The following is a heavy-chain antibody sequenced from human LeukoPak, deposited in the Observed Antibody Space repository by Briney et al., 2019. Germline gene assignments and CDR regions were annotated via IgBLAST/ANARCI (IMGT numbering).Heavy chain of an antibody. J-gene: IGHJ1*01. V-gene: IGHV4-34*01. Sequence: SETLSLTCAVYGGSFSGHYWSWIRQPPGNGLEWIGEINHSGSTNYNPSLKSRVTISVDTSKNQFSLKLSSVTAADTAVYYCARTYSSNWAQYFQHWGQGNLVSVSS. CDR2: INHSGST. CDR3: ARTYSSNWAQYFQH. D-gene: IGHD6-13*01. CDR1: GGSFSGHY.